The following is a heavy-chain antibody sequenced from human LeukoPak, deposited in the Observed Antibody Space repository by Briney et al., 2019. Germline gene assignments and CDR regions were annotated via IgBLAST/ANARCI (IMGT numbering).Heavy chain of an antibody. CDR1: GGSISSYY. J-gene: IGHJ4*02. Sequence: SETLSLTCTVSGGSISSYYWSWIRQPPGKGLEWIGRIYTSGSTNYNPSLKSRVTMSVDTSKNQFSLKLSSVTAADTAVYYCARGTRSTIFRVTGGTYYFDYWGQGTLVTVSS. CDR2: IYTSGST. V-gene: IGHV4-4*07. D-gene: IGHD3-9*01. CDR3: ARGTRSTIFRVTGGTYYFDY.